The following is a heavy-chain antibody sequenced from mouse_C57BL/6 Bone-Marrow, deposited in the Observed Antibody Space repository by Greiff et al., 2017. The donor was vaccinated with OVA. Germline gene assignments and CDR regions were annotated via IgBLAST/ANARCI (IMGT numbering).Heavy chain of an antibody. D-gene: IGHD1-1*01. CDR1: GYTFTSYW. CDR2: IDPSDSET. V-gene: IGHV1-52*01. Sequence: VQLQQPGAELVRPGSSVKLSCKASGYTFTSYWMHWVKQRPIQGLEWIGNIDPSDSETHYNQKFKDKATLTVDKSSSTAYMQLSSLTSEDSAVDSCAREKNYYGSSYDYAMDYWGQGTSVTVSS. CDR3: AREKNYYGSSYDYAMDY. J-gene: IGHJ4*01.